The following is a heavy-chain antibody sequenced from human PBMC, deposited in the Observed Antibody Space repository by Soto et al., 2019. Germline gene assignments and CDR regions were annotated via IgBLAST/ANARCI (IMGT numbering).Heavy chain of an antibody. V-gene: IGHV4-61*08. CDR1: GDSLNSGAYY. CDR2: IYHTGST. J-gene: IGHJ4*02. Sequence: PSETLSLTCNVSGDSLNSGAYYWTWIRQSPGRGLEWIGHIYHTGSTNYNPSLRSRLTISLDTSKNQFSLTLRSVNAVDTGAYYCARSWGGHGSSHWGQGILVTVSS. CDR3: ARSWGGHGSSH. D-gene: IGHD3-16*01.